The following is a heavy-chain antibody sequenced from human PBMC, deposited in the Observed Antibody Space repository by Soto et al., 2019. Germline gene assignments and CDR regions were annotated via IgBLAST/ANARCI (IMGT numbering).Heavy chain of an antibody. CDR1: GGSISSSSYY. CDR3: ARDKITGLFDY. J-gene: IGHJ4*02. CDR2: IYYSGST. Sequence: PSETLSLTCTVSGGSISSSSYYWGWIRQPPGKGLEWIGYIYYSGSTNYNPSLKSRVTISVDTSKNQFSPKLSSVTAADTAVYYCARDKITGLFDYWGQGTLVTVSS. D-gene: IGHD2-8*02. V-gene: IGHV4-61*01.